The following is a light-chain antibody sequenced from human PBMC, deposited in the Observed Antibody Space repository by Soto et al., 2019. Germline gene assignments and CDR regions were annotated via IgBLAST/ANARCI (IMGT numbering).Light chain of an antibody. J-gene: IGKJ5*01. CDR3: QQFNSYPIT. Sequence: DIQMTQSPATLSASVGDRVTITCRASQGISRWLTWYQQKPGKAPKLLIYEASSLESGVPSRFSGSGSGTEFTLTSSGVQPDDFATYYCQQFNSYPITFGQGTRMEIK. CDR1: QGISRW. CDR2: EAS. V-gene: IGKV1-5*01.